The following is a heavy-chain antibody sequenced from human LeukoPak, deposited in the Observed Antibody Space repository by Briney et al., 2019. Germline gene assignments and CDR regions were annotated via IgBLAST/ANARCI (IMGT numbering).Heavy chain of an antibody. Sequence: GGSLRLSCVASGFTFSSYGMNWVRQAPGKGLEWVSYISYSSSSIHYADSVKGRFTISRDNAKNSLYLQMNSLRAEDTAVYYCATLSTVTTWDNWGQGTLVTVSS. V-gene: IGHV3-48*01. CDR1: GFTFSSYG. CDR3: ATLSTVTTWDN. CDR2: ISYSSSSI. J-gene: IGHJ4*02. D-gene: IGHD4-11*01.